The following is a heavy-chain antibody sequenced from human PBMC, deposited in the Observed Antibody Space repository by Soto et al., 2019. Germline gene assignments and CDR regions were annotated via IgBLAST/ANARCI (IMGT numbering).Heavy chain of an antibody. CDR2: IVTNTEIN. CDR1: GFPFRNYF. D-gene: IGHD2-15*01. J-gene: IGHJ4*02. Sequence: GSLRLSCAASGFPFRNYFMGWIRQSPGKGLEGRSYIVTNTEINDDANSVQGRFTISSDNASNLPYLHMPRLTVEDTATYYCVRDGGGSFFPFDLWGQGTMVTVSS. CDR3: VRDGGGSFFPFDL. V-gene: IGHV3-11*01.